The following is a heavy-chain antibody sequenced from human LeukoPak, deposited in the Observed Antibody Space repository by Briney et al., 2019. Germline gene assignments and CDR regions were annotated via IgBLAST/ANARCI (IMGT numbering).Heavy chain of an antibody. CDR2: INHSGST. J-gene: IGHJ3*02. V-gene: IGHV4-34*01. CDR3: ARARMRGAFDI. Sequence: SETLSLTCAVYGGSFSGYYWSWIRQPPGKGLEWIGEINHSGSTNYNPSLKSRVTISVDTSENQFSLKLSSVTAADTAVYYCARARMRGAFDIWGQGTMVTVSS. D-gene: IGHD2-8*01. CDR1: GGSFSGYY.